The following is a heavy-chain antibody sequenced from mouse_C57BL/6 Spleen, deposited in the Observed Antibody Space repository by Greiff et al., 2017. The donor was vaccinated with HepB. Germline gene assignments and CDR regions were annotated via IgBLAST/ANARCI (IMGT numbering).Heavy chain of an antibody. J-gene: IGHJ2*01. CDR3: ARHLSDGYGFDY. V-gene: IGHV5-6*01. CDR2: ISSGGSYT. D-gene: IGHD2-2*01. Sequence: EVKLMESGGDLVKPGGSLKLSCAASGFTFSSYGMSWVRQTPDKRLEWVATISSGGSYTYYPDSVKGRFTISRDNAKNTLYLQMSSLKSEDTAMYYCARHLSDGYGFDYWGQGTTLTVSS. CDR1: GFTFSSYG.